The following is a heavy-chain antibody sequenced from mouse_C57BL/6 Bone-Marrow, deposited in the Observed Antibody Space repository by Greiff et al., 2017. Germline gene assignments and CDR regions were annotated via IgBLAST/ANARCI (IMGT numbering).Heavy chain of an antibody. CDR2: IYPRSGNT. CDR3: AIKGVPFDY. V-gene: IGHV1-81*01. Sequence: QVQLQQSGAELARPGASVKLSCKASGYTFTSYGISWVKQRTGQGLEWIGEIYPRSGNTYYNQKFKGKATLTVDKSSSTAYMQLSSLTSEDSAVYYCAIKGVPFDYWGQGTTLTVSS. J-gene: IGHJ2*01. CDR1: GYTFTSYG.